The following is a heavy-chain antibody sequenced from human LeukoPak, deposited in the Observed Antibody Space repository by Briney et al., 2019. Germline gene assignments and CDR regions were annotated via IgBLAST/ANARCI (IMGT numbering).Heavy chain of an antibody. Sequence: ASVKVSCKASGCTFTSYDINWVRQATGQGLEWMGWMNPNSGNTGYAQKFQGRVTMTRNTSISTAYMELSSLRSEDTAVYYCARPDYYDSSGDPGFDPWGQGTLVTVSS. D-gene: IGHD3-22*01. V-gene: IGHV1-8*01. CDR3: ARPDYYDSSGDPGFDP. CDR2: MNPNSGNT. J-gene: IGHJ5*02. CDR1: GCTFTSYD.